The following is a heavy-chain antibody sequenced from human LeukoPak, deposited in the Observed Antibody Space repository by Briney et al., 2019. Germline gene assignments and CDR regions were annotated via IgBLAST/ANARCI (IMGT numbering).Heavy chain of an antibody. D-gene: IGHD6-19*01. J-gene: IGHJ4*02. V-gene: IGHV3-23*01. CDR2: ISGSGGST. CDR3: AVGSGWYYSFDY. CDR1: GFTFGIFA. Sequence: PGGSLRLSCAASGFTFGIFAMSWVRQAPGKGLEWVSAISGSGGSTYYADSVKGRFTISRDNSKNTLYLQMNSLRAEDTAVYYCAVGSGWYYSFDYWGQGTLVTVSS.